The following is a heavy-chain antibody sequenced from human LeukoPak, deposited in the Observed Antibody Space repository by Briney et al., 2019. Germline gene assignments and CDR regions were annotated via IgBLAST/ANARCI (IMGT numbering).Heavy chain of an antibody. D-gene: IGHD3-22*01. J-gene: IGHJ5*02. CDR3: ARPYYYDSRIDP. CDR1: GGSISSGDYY. V-gene: IGHV4-30-4*01. CDR2: TYYSGSN. Sequence: SETLSLTCTVSGGSISSGDYYWSWIRQPPGKGLEWIGYTYYSGSNYYNPSLKSRATISVDTSKNQFSLKLTSVTAADTAVYYCARPYYYDSRIDPWGQGTLVTVSS.